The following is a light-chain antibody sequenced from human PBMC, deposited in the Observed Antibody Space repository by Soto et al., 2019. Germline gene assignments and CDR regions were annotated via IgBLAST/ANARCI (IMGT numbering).Light chain of an antibody. V-gene: IGKV3-20*01. Sequence: EIVFTQSPFTLSLSPVERATLSFRAGQSVRTSYLAWYQQKPGQPPRLLIYGASSRATAIPDRFSGSGSGTDFTLTISRLEPEDFAVYYCHNYGSSLGKFGQGTKVDIK. CDR3: HNYGSSLGK. CDR2: GAS. J-gene: IGKJ1*01. CDR1: QSVRTSY.